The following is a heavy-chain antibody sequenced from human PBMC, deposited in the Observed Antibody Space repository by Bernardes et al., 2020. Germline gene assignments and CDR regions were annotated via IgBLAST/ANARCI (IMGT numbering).Heavy chain of an antibody. J-gene: IGHJ4*02. D-gene: IGHD3-22*01. CDR2: ISGSGGST. V-gene: IGHV3-23*01. Sequence: GSLRLSCAASGFTFSNYAMSWVRQAPGKGLEWVSTISGSGGSTYYADSVKGRFTISRDNSKNTLYLQMNSLRAEDTAVYYCAKGLQPYYYDSSGYYCFDYWGQGTLVTVSS. CDR1: GFTFSNYA. CDR3: AKGLQPYYYDSSGYYCFDY.